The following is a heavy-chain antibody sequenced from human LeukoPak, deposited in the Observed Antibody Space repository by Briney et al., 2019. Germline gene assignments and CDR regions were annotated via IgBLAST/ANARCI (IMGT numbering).Heavy chain of an antibody. V-gene: IGHV4-39*01. Sequence: SETLSLTCTVSGDSINSRSYYWGWIRQPPGKGLEWIGSIYYSGITYYNPSLKSRVTISVDTSENQFSLRLISVTAADTAVYYCARRPRGYLDYWGQGALVPVSS. CDR2: IYYSGIT. D-gene: IGHD3-16*01. CDR1: GDSINSRSYY. J-gene: IGHJ4*02. CDR3: ARRPRGYLDY.